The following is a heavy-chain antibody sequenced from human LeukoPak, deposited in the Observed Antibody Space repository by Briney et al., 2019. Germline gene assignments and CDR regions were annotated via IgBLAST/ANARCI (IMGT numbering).Heavy chain of an antibody. D-gene: IGHD2/OR15-2a*01. J-gene: IGHJ5*02. CDR1: GDSIMSYY. V-gene: IGHV4-59*01. CDR2: IYYSGST. CDR3: ARTLSKGRWFDP. Sequence: SETLSLTCSVSGDSIMSYYWSWIRQPPGKGLEWIGYIYYSGSTNYNPSLKSRVTISVDTSKNQFSLKLSSVTAADTAVYYCARTLSKGRWFDPWGQGTLVTVSS.